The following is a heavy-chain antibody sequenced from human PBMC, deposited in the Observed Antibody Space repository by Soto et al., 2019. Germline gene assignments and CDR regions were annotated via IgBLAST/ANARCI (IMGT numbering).Heavy chain of an antibody. D-gene: IGHD3-3*01. J-gene: IGHJ6*03. CDR3: ARAAYDFWSGYYTFYYYMDV. CDR1: GYTFTSYD. Sequence: GASVKVSCKASGYTFTSYDINWVRQATGQGLEWMGWMNPNSGNTGYAQKFQGRVTMTRNTSISTAYMKLSSLRSEDTAVYYCARAAYDFWSGYYTFYYYMDVWGKGTTVTVSS. V-gene: IGHV1-8*01. CDR2: MNPNSGNT.